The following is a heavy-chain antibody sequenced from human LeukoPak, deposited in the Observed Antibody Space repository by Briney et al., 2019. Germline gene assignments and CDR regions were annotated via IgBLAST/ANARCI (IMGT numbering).Heavy chain of an antibody. J-gene: IGHJ5*02. CDR2: ISSSGSTI. CDR1: GFTFSSYE. CDR3: ARERTGGTLT. V-gene: IGHV3-48*03. D-gene: IGHD2-15*01. Sequence: PGGSLRLSCAASGFTFSSYETNWVRQAPGKGLEWVSYISSSGSTIYYADSVKGRFTISRDNAKNSLYLQMNSLRAEDTAVYYCARERTGGTLTWGQGTLVTVSS.